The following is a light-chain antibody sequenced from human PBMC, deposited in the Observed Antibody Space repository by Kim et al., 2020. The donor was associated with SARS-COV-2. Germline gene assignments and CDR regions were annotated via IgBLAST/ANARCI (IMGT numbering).Light chain of an antibody. Sequence: DIQMTQSPSTLSASVGDRVTITCRATQSISSWLAWYQQRPGKAPKLLIHDVSSLQSGVPSRFSGSGSGTEFTLTISSLQPDDFATYYCQQYRTYSRTFGQGTKVDIK. CDR1: QSISSW. CDR3: QQYRTYSRT. J-gene: IGKJ1*01. CDR2: DVS. V-gene: IGKV1-5*01.